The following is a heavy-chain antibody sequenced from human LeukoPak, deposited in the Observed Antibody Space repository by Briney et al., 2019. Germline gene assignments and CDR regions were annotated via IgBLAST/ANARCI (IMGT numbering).Heavy chain of an antibody. CDR2: ISSSSSYI. V-gene: IGHV3-21*01. D-gene: IGHD4-23*01. J-gene: IGHJ5*02. CDR3: ARDVNSWFDP. CDR1: GFDFSIYS. Sequence: GGSLRLSCAASGFDFSIYSMNWVRQAPGKGLEWVSSISSSSSYIYYADSVKGRFTISRDNGKNSLYLQMNSLRADDTAVYYCARDVNSWFDPWGQGTLVTVSS.